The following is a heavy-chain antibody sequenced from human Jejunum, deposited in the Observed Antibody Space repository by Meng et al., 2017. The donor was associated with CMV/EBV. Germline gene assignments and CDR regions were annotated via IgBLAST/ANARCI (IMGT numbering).Heavy chain of an antibody. Sequence: VSGDSFMYYYWGWIRQSPEKGLEWIGYVAYSGTSYYNPSLKSRVTVSLDMSKSQFSLTLTSVTAADTAVYFCARDRGGLGKYFDYWGQGSLVTVSS. CDR3: ARDRGGLGKYFDY. CDR1: GDSFMYYY. J-gene: IGHJ4*02. CDR2: VAYSGTS. D-gene: IGHD3-10*01. V-gene: IGHV4-59*01.